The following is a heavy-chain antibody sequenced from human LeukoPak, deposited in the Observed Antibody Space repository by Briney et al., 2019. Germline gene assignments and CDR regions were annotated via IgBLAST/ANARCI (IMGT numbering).Heavy chain of an antibody. CDR2: ISGSGGNT. J-gene: IGHJ3*02. Sequence: PGGSLRLSCAASGFTFSRYAMSWVRQAPGKGLEGVAGISGSGGNTNDADSVKGRFTISRDNAKNSLYLQMNSLRAEDTAVYYCAREADGYRNWGDAFDIWGQGTMVTVSS. CDR3: AREADGYRNWGDAFDI. D-gene: IGHD5-24*01. CDR1: GFTFSRYA. V-gene: IGHV3-23*01.